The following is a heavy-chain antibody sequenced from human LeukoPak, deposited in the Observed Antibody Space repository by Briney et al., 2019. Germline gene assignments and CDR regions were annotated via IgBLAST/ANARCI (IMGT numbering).Heavy chain of an antibody. Sequence: GGSLRLSCAASGFTFSSHWMSWVRQAPGKGLEWVASIKEHGREKYYVDSVKGRFSISRDDAKNSLHLQMNSLRGEDTAVYYCARDRFAGMDVWGKGTSVTVSS. D-gene: IGHD3-3*01. J-gene: IGHJ6*04. CDR2: IKEHGREK. V-gene: IGHV3-7*01. CDR3: ARDRFAGMDV. CDR1: GFTFSSHW.